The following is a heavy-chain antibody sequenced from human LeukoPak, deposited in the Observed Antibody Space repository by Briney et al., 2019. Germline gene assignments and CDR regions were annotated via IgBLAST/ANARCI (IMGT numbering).Heavy chain of an antibody. CDR1: GFTFSSYA. CDR3: AKDTVIPYYYYYGMDV. CDR2: ISGSGGST. V-gene: IGHV3-23*01. D-gene: IGHD3-16*02. J-gene: IGHJ6*02. Sequence: GGSLRLSCAASGFTFSSYAISWVRQAPGKGLEWVSAISGSGGSTYYADSVKGRFTISRDNSKNTLYLQMNSLRAEDTAVYYCAKDTVIPYYYYYGMDVWGQGTTVTVSS.